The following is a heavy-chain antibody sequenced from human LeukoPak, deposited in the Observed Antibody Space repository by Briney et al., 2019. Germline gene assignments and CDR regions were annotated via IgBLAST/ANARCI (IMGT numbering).Heavy chain of an antibody. CDR1: GFTVSSNY. CDR3: ARGEVDYYDSKPPCF. J-gene: IGHJ4*02. D-gene: IGHD3-22*01. Sequence: GGSLRLSCAASGFTVSSNYMSWVRQAPGKGLEWVSVIYSGGSTYYADSVKGRFTISRDNAKNSLYLQMNSLRAEDTAVYYCARGEVDYYDSKPPCFWGQGTLVTVSS. CDR2: IYSGGST. V-gene: IGHV3-53*01.